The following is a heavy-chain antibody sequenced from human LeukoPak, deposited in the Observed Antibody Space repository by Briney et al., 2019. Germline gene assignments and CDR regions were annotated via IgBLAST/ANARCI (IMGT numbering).Heavy chain of an antibody. CDR1: GGSISSYY. CDR3: ARAQNYYDSSGYYPDAFDI. D-gene: IGHD3-22*01. V-gene: IGHV4-59*01. J-gene: IGHJ3*02. CDR2: IYYSGST. Sequence: PSETLSLTCTVSGGSISSYYWSWIRQPPGKGLGWIGYIYYSGSTNYNPSLKSRVTISVATSKNQFSLKLSSVTAADTAVYYCARAQNYYDSSGYYPDAFDIWGQGTMVTVSA.